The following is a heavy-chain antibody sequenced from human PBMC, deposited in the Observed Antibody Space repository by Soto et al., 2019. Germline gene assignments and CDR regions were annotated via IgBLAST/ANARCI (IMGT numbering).Heavy chain of an antibody. V-gene: IGHV3-23*01. Sequence: GGSLRLSGAAAGFTFSRNAMSWVRQAPGKGLEWVSAISGSGGSTYYADSVKGRFTISRDNSKNTLYLQMNSLRAEDTAVYYCAKSSRITIFGVVFYWGQGTLVTVSS. J-gene: IGHJ4*02. D-gene: IGHD3-3*01. CDR3: AKSSRITIFGVVFY. CDR2: ISGSGGST. CDR1: GFTFSRNA.